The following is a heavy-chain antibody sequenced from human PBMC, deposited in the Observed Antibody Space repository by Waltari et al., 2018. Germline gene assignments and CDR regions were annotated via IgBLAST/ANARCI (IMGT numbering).Heavy chain of an antibody. D-gene: IGHD3-10*01. Sequence: EVQLLESGGGLVQPGGSLRLSCAASGLTFSSYGMTWVRQAPGKGLEWVSAISGRGGSTYYADSVKGRFTISRDNSKNTLYLQMNSLRAEDTAVYYCAKEISGKSNYGNLDYWGQGTLVTVSS. CDR2: ISGRGGST. J-gene: IGHJ4*02. V-gene: IGHV3-23*01. CDR3: AKEISGKSNYGNLDY. CDR1: GLTFSSYG.